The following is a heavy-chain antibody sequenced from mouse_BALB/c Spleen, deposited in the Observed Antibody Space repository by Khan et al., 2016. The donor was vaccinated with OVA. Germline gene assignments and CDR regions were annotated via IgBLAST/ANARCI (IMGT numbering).Heavy chain of an antibody. CDR2: INPSSGYT. J-gene: IGHJ3*01. V-gene: IGHV1-4*01. Sequence: QVQLKESGAELARPGASVKMSCKASGYTFTSYTMHWVKQRSGQGLEWIGYINPSSGYTNYNQKFKDKATLTADKSSSTAYMQLSALTSEDSAVYYCAREGAYYRSDGWFAYWGQGTLVTVSA. CDR3: AREGAYYRSDGWFAY. D-gene: IGHD2-14*01. CDR1: GYTFTSYT.